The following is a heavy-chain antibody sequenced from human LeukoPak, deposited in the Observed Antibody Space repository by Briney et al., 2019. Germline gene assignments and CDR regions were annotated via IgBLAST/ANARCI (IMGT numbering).Heavy chain of an antibody. V-gene: IGHV3-30-3*01. Sequence: PGGSLRLSCAASGFTFSSYAMHWVRQAPGTGLERVAVISYDGSNKYYADSVKGRFTISRDNSKNTLYLQMNSLRAEDTAVYYCARDRGRLYYFDYWGQGTLVTVSS. CDR3: ARDRGRLYYFDY. D-gene: IGHD1-1*01. J-gene: IGHJ4*02. CDR2: ISYDGSNK. CDR1: GFTFSSYA.